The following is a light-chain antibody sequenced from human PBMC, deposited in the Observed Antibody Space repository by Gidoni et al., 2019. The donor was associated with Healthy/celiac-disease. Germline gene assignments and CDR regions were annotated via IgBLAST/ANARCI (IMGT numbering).Light chain of an antibody. Sequence: AIWLTYSPSSFSASTGDSVTITCRASQGISSYLAWYQQKPGKAPKLLIYAASTLQSGVPSRVSGSGSGTDFTLSISCLQSEDVATYYCQQYYSYPLTFGGGTKVEIK. CDR3: QQYYSYPLT. CDR1: QGISSY. V-gene: IGKV1-8*01. J-gene: IGKJ4*01. CDR2: AAS.